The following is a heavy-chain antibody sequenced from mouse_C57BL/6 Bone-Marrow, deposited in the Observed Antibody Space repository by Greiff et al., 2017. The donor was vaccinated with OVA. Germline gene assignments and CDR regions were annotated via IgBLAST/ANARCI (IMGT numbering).Heavy chain of an antibody. D-gene: IGHD1-1*01. CDR3: ARDLYYYGSRGY. CDR1: GYTFTSYG. Sequence: VQGVESGAELARPGASVKLSCKASGYTFTSYGISWVKQRTGQGLEWIGEIYPRSGNTYYNEKFKGKATLTADKSSSTAYMELRSLTSEDSAVYFCARDLYYYGSRGYWGQGTTLTVSS. V-gene: IGHV1-81*01. CDR2: IYPRSGNT. J-gene: IGHJ2*01.